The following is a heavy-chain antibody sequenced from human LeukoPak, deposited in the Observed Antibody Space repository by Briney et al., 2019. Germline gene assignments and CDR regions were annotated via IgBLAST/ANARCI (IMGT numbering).Heavy chain of an antibody. D-gene: IGHD3-10*01. CDR1: GYPFTTYY. V-gene: IGHV1-2*02. Sequence: AASVKVSCKASGYPFTTYYMHWLRQAPGQGLEWMGWINPNSGGTNYAQKFQGRVTMTRDTSISTAYMELSRLRSDDTAVYYCAREDDYYGSGTLPGYYYYYYMDVWGKGTTVTVSS. CDR3: AREDDYYGSGTLPGYYYYYYMDV. J-gene: IGHJ6*03. CDR2: INPNSGGT.